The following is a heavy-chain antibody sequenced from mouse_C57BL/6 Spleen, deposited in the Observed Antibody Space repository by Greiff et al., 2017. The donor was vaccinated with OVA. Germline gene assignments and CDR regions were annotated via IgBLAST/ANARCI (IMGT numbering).Heavy chain of an antibody. CDR1: GYAFSSYW. J-gene: IGHJ2*01. CDR3: ARDYDLPYLDY. V-gene: IGHV1-80*01. CDR2: IYPGDGDT. D-gene: IGHD2-4*01. Sequence: QVQLKESGAELVKPGASVKISCKASGYAFSSYWMNWVKQRPGKGLEWIGQIYPGDGDTNYNGKFKGKATLTADKSSSTAYMQLSSLTSEDSAVYFCARDYDLPYLDYWGQGTTLTVSS.